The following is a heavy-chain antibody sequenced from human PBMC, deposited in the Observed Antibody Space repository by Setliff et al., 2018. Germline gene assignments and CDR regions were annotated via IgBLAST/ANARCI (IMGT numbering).Heavy chain of an antibody. J-gene: IGHJ3*02. D-gene: IGHD3-22*01. V-gene: IGHV4-39*07. CDR1: GGSISSSSYY. Sequence: PSETLSLTCTVSGGSISSSSYYWGWIRQPPGKGLEWIGSIYYSGSTYYNPSLKSRVTISVDTSKNQFSLKLSSVTAADTAVYYCARGKIRITMIVVPTGGAFDIWGQGTMVTVS. CDR3: ARGKIRITMIVVPTGGAFDI. CDR2: IYYSGST.